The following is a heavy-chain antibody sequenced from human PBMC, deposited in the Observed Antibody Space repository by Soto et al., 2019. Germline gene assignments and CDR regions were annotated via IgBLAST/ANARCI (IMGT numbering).Heavy chain of an antibody. CDR2: ITGSGVST. CDR3: AKRYHSYSGGYLGSLNY. V-gene: IGHV3-23*01. Sequence: EVQLLESGGGLVQPGGSLRLSCAASGFTFSSHAMDWVRQAPGTGLEWVSAITGSGVSTYYADSVKGRFSISRDNSKNTLFLQMDSLRAEDTAVYYCAKRYHSYSGGYLGSLNYWGQGTLVTVSS. CDR1: GFTFSSHA. D-gene: IGHD3-22*01. J-gene: IGHJ4*02.